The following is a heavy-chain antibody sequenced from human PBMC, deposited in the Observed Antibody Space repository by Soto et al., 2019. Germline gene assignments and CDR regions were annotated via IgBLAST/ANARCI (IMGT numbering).Heavy chain of an antibody. D-gene: IGHD5-12*01. CDR1: GGTFSSYA. J-gene: IGHJ6*02. Sequence: SVKVSCKASGGTFSSYAISWVRQAPGQGLEWMGGIIPIFGTANYAQKFQGRVTITADESTITAYMELSSLRSEDTAVYYCARVDIVATIVTYYYYGMDVWGQGTTVTVSS. V-gene: IGHV1-69*13. CDR2: IIPIFGTA. CDR3: ARVDIVATIVTYYYYGMDV.